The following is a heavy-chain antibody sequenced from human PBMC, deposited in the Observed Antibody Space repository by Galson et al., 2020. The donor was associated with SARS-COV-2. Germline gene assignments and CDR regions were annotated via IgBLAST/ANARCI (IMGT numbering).Heavy chain of an antibody. V-gene: IGHV4-59*11. CDR2: VYGSGTT. CDR1: GGSIATQC. D-gene: IGHD3-3*01. Sequence: SETLSLTCTGSGGSIATQCWSWVRQTPGKGLEWIGCVYGSGTTKYSPSLKSRLTISLDASKSQFSLKLNSVTTADTAVYYCARLKAGSPGLDFWGQGILVTVSS. CDR3: ARLKAGSPGLDF. J-gene: IGHJ4*02.